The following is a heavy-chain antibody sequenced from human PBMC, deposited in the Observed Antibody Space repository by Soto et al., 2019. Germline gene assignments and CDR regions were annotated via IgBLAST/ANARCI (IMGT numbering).Heavy chain of an antibody. J-gene: IGHJ4*02. CDR2: INPNSGGT. CDR3: AGNYYDSSGYNYVDC. V-gene: IGHV1-2*02. Sequence: ASVKVSCKASGYTFTGYFMHWVRQAPGQGLEWMGWINPNSGGTNYAQKFQGRVTMTRDTSISTAYMELSRLRSDDTAVYYCAGNYYDSSGYNYVDCWGQGTLVTVSS. D-gene: IGHD3-22*01. CDR1: GYTFTGYF.